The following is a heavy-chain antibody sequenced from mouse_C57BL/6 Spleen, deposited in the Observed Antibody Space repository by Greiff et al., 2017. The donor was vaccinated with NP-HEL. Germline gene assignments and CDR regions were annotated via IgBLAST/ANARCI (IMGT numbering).Heavy chain of an antibody. D-gene: IGHD1-1*01. CDR2: IRNKANGYTT. CDR1: GFTFTDYY. V-gene: IGHV7-3*01. J-gene: IGHJ4*01. CDR3: ARLDYYGSSYYAMDY. Sequence: EVKVVESGGGLVQPGGSLSLSCAASGFTFTDYYMSWVRQPPGKALEWLGFIRNKANGYTTEYSASVKGRFTISRDNSQSILYLQMNALRAEDSATYYCARLDYYGSSYYAMDYWGQGTSVTVSS.